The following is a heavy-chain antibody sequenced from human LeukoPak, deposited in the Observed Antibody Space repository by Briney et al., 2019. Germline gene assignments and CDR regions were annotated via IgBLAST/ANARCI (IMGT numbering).Heavy chain of an antibody. V-gene: IGHV3-48*01. Sequence: PGGSLRLSCAASGFTFSSYWMSWVRQAPGKGLEWVSYISSSSSTIYYADSVKGRFTISRDNAKNSLYLQMNSLRAEDTAVYYCARGMSSGRYAVDIWGQGTMVTVSS. CDR2: ISSSSSTI. CDR3: ARGMSSGRYAVDI. D-gene: IGHD6-19*01. CDR1: GFTFSSYW. J-gene: IGHJ3*02.